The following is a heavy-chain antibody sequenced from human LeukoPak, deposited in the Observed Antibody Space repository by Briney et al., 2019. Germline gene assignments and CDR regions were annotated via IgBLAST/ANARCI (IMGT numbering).Heavy chain of an antibody. CDR2: ISGSGGST. V-gene: IGHV3-23*01. J-gene: IGHJ4*02. CDR3: ANTNDYAQYYFDY. CDR1: GFTFSSYA. D-gene: IGHD4-17*01. Sequence: GGSLRLSCAASGFTFSSYAMSWVRQAPGKGLEWVSAISGSGGSTYYADSVKGRFTISRDNSKNTLYLQMNSLRAEDTAVYYCANTNDYAQYYFDYWGQGTLVTVSS.